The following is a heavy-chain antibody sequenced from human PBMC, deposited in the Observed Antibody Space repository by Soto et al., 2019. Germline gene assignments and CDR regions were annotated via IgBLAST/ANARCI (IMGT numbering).Heavy chain of an antibody. V-gene: IGHV3-33*01. J-gene: IGHJ4*02. CDR3: AAAEGLQFDY. D-gene: IGHD2-15*01. Sequence: GGSLRLSCAASGFIFSSYGMHWVRQAPGKGLEWVAVIWYDGSNKYYADSVKGRFTISRDNSKNTLYLQMNSLRAEDTAVYYCAAAEGLQFDYWGQGTLVTVSS. CDR1: GFIFSSYG. CDR2: IWYDGSNK.